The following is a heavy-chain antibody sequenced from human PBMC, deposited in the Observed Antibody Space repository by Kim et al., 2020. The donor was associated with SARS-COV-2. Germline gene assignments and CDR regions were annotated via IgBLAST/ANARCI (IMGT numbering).Heavy chain of an antibody. Sequence: GGSLRLSCAASGFTFSSYSMNWVRQAPGKGLEWVSSISSSSYIYYADSVKGRFTISRDNAKNSLYLQMNSLRAEDTAVYYCARDPPPVAGTGNGMDVWGQGTTVTVSS. CDR1: GFTFSSYS. J-gene: IGHJ6*02. CDR3: ARDPPPVAGTGNGMDV. CDR2: ISSSSYI. D-gene: IGHD6-19*01. V-gene: IGHV3-21*01.